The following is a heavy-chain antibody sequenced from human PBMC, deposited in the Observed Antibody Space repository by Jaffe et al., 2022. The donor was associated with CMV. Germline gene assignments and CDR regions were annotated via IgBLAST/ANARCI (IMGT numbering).Heavy chain of an antibody. Sequence: QVQLQESGPGLVKPSETLSLTCTVSAGSITGYYWSWIRQPPGKGLEWIGYIFYNGITDYNPSLKSRVTISVDTSKNQFSLRLSSVTAADTAVYYCARDHPIGTNWYYFDYWGQGTLVTVSS. CDR1: AGSITGYY. CDR2: IFYNGIT. J-gene: IGHJ4*02. D-gene: IGHD1-1*01. V-gene: IGHV4-59*01. CDR3: ARDHPIGTNWYYFDY.